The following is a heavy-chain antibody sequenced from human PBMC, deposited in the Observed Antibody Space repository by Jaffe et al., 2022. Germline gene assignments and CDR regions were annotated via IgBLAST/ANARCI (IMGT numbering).Heavy chain of an antibody. D-gene: IGHD6-19*01. CDR3: ARGPTAAGHDFDY. CDR2: INHSGST. V-gene: IGHV4-34*01. J-gene: IGHJ4*02. Sequence: QVQLHQWGAGLLKPSETLSLTCSVYGGSFSDYYWSWIRQPPGEGLEWIGEINHSGSTNYNPSLKSRVTISVDTSKNQFSLKLNSVTAADTAMYYCARGPTAAGHDFDYWGQGTLVTVSS. CDR1: GGSFSDYY.